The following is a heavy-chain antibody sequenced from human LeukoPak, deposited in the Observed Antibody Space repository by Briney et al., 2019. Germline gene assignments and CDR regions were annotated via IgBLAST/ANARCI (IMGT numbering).Heavy chain of an antibody. J-gene: IGHJ3*02. CDR2: INPNSGGT. D-gene: IGHD2-15*01. CDR1: GYTFTGYY. CDR3: AREGPNCSGGSCNDAFDI. V-gene: IGHV1-2*02. Sequence: ASVKVSCKASGYTFTGYYMHWVRQAPGQGLEWMGWINPNSGGTNYAQKFQGRVTMTRDTSISAAYMELSRLRSDDTAVYYCAREGPNCSGGSCNDAFDIWGQGTMVTVSS.